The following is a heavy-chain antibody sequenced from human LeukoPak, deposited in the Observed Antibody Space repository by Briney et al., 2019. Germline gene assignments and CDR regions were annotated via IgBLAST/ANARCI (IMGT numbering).Heavy chain of an antibody. CDR1: GFTFSDYW. CDR2: IKKDGSEK. D-gene: IGHD3-10*02. J-gene: IGHJ4*02. CDR3: ARKLWPGDF. V-gene: IGHV3-7*01. Sequence: SGGSLRLSCAASGFTFSDYWMGWVRQAPGKGLEWVANIKKDGSEKNYVDSVKGRFTISRDNARNSLYLQMNNLRVEDTAVYYCARKLWPGDFWGQGTLFT.